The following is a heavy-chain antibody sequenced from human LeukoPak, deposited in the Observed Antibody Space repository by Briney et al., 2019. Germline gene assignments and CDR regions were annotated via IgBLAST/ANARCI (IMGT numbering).Heavy chain of an antibody. D-gene: IGHD3-22*01. CDR1: GFTFNSYA. V-gene: IGHV3-15*01. CDR3: TTDRYYDNSELQFQH. J-gene: IGHJ1*01. Sequence: GGSLRLSCAASGFTFNSYAMSWVRQAPGKGLEWLGRIKRETDGGTIDYAAPVKGRFTISRDDSRNTLYLQMDSLKIEDTAVYYCTTDRYYDNSELQFQHWGQGTLVTVSS. CDR2: IKRETDGGTI.